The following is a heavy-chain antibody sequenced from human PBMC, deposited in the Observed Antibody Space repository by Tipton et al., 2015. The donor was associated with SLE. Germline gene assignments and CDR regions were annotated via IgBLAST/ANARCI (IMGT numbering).Heavy chain of an antibody. CDR2: ISSSSSYI. CDR3: ARVPRPDSSGSPLGY. V-gene: IGHV3-21*01. J-gene: IGHJ4*02. CDR1: GFSFSDAW. D-gene: IGHD3-22*01. Sequence: SLRLSCTASGFSFSDAWMSWVRQAPGKGLEWVSSISSSSSYIYYADSVKGRFTISRDNAKNSLYLQMNSLRAEDTAVYYCARVPRPDSSGSPLGYWGQGTLVTVSS.